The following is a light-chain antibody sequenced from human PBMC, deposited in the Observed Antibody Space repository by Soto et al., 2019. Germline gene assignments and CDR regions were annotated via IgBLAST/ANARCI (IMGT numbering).Light chain of an antibody. Sequence: QQEPGKAPKLLIHKASSLQSGVPSRFSGSGSGTDFTLTISSLHPDDFATYYCQQYNSYSPTFGQGTRVEIK. V-gene: IGKV1-5*03. J-gene: IGKJ1*01. CDR2: KAS. CDR3: QQYNSYSPT.